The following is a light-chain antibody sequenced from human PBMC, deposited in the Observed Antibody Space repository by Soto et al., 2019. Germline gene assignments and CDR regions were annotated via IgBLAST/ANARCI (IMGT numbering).Light chain of an antibody. CDR1: QSVRSY. V-gene: IGKV3-11*01. Sequence: EIVLTQSPATLSLSPGERAILSCRASQSVRSYLAWYQQKPGQAPRLLTYDVSKRATGIPARFSGSGSGTDFTLTISSLEPEDFAVYYCQQWRTFGQGTKVEIK. J-gene: IGKJ1*01. CDR3: QQWRT. CDR2: DVS.